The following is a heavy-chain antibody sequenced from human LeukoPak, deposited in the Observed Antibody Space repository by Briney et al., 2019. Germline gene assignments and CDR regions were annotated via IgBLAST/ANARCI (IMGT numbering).Heavy chain of an antibody. CDR2: IKQDGSEK. Sequence: PGGSLRLSCAASGFTLSSYWMSWVRQAPGKGLEWVATIKQDGSEKYYVDSVKGRFTISRDSAKNSLYLQMNSLRAEDTAVYYCARFKSYGDWGQGTLVTVSS. CDR3: ARFKSYGD. V-gene: IGHV3-7*01. J-gene: IGHJ4*02. CDR1: GFTLSSYW. D-gene: IGHD5-18*01.